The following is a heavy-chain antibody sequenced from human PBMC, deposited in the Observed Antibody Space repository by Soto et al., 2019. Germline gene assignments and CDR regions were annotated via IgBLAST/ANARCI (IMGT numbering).Heavy chain of an antibody. Sequence: PGESLKISCQGSGYSFTTHWLTRVRLTPGQGLEWMGRIDPSNSYINYSPCFQGHVNIAVDRSISTAYLQWSRLEAWCNAIYYCARRITGPKEEDDADYFYDLDVWGQGTEDTVS. CDR2: IDPSNSYI. J-gene: IGHJ6*02. CDR3: ARRITGPKEEDDADYFYDLDV. CDR1: GYSFTTHW. V-gene: IGHV5-10-1*01. D-gene: IGHD3-10*01.